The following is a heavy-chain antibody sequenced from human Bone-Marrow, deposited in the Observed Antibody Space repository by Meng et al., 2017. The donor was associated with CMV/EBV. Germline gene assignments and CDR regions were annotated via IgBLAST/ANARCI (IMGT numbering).Heavy chain of an antibody. CDR2: INPSGGST. V-gene: IGHV1-46*01. D-gene: IGHD2-2*01. CDR1: GYTFTSYY. Sequence: ASVKVSCKASGYTFTSYYMHWVRQAPGQGLEWMGIINPSGGSTSYAQKFQGRVTMTRDTSTSTVYMELSSLRSEDTAVYYCARGDIVVVPAGMADAFDIWGQGTMVTVPS. CDR3: ARGDIVVVPAGMADAFDI. J-gene: IGHJ3*02.